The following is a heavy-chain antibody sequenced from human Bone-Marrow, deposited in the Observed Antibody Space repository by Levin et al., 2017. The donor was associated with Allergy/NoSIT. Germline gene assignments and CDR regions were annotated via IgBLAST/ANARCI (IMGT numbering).Heavy chain of an antibody. CDR1: GGSISSYY. J-gene: IGHJ2*01. CDR2: IYYSGST. CDR3: ARIFSSAREWYFDL. V-gene: IGHV4-59*08. D-gene: IGHD6-19*01. Sequence: SETLSLTCTVSGGSISSYYWSWIRQPPGKGLEWIGYIYYSGSTNYNPSLKSRVTVSVDTSKNQFSLRLTSVTAADTAVYYCARIFSSAREWYFDLWGRGTLVTVSS.